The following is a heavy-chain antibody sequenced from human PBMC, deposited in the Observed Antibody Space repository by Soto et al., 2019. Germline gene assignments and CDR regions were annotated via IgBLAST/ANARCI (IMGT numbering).Heavy chain of an antibody. CDR1: GYTFTSYY. D-gene: IGHD3-3*01. J-gene: IGHJ4*02. Sequence: ASVKVSCKASGYTFTSYYMHWVRQAPGQGLEWMGIINPSGGSTRYAQKFQGRLTMTRDTSTSTVYMELSSLSSEDTAVYFCARPFDFWSAYYDYWGQGTLVTVS. CDR2: INPSGGST. CDR3: ARPFDFWSAYYDY. V-gene: IGHV1-46*01.